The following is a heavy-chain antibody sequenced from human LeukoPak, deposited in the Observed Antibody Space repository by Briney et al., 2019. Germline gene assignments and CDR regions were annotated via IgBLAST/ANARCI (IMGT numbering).Heavy chain of an antibody. CDR2: ISSSLNYM. Sequence: GGSLRLSCVACGFTFSDYGMNWVRQAPGRGRAWVSSISSSLNYMYYADLVKGRFTISRDNAKHSLYLQMNSLRAEDTAVYYCATENNYIWGRFEDWGQGTLVIVSS. J-gene: IGHJ4*02. CDR3: ATENNYIWGRFED. V-gene: IGHV3-21*01. CDR1: GFTFSDYG. D-gene: IGHD3-16*01.